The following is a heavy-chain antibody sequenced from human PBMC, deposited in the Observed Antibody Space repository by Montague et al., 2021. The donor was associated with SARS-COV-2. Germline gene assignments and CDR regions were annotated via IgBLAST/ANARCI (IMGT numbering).Heavy chain of an antibody. CDR1: GFPFSSYA. CDR3: ARGPLLLGYCSSTSCYLPANFYYGMDV. CDR2: ISYDGSNK. Sequence: YLRLSCAASGFPFSSYAMHWVRQAPGKGLEWVAVISYDGSNKYYADSVKGRFTISRDNSKNTLYLQMNSLRAEDTAVYYCARGPLLLGYCSSTSCYLPANFYYGMDVWGQGTTVTVSS. J-gene: IGHJ6*02. D-gene: IGHD2-2*01. V-gene: IGHV3-30*04.